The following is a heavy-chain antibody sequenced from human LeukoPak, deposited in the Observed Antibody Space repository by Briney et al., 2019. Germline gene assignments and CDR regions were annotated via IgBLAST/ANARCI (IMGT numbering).Heavy chain of an antibody. Sequence: QPGGSLRLSCAASGFTFSSYGMNWVRQAPGKGLEWVAIISSDVSKKYHADSVKGRFTISRDNSKNTLYLQMNSLRAEDTAVYYCAKWGCSGSDCYPFDYWGQGTLVTVSS. CDR3: AKWGCSGSDCYPFDY. D-gene: IGHD2-21*02. V-gene: IGHV3-30*18. CDR1: GFTFSSYG. J-gene: IGHJ4*02. CDR2: ISSDVSKK.